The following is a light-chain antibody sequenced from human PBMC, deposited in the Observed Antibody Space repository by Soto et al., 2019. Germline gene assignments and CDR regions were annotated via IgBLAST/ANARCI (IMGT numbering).Light chain of an antibody. CDR3: QQYNNWPWT. Sequence: EIVMTQSPATLSLSPGGRATLSFMASQSISDTLAWYQQKPGQAPRLLIHGASTRATGFPARFSGSGSGTDFTLTISSLQSEDFAVYYCQQYNNWPWTFGQGTKV. V-gene: IGKV3-15*01. CDR1: QSISDT. J-gene: IGKJ1*01. CDR2: GAS.